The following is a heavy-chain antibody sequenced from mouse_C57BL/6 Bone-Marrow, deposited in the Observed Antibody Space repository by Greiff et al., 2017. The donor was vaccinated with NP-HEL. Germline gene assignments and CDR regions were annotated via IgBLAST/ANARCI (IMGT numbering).Heavy chain of an antibody. J-gene: IGHJ2*01. V-gene: IGHV5-6*01. CDR3: TSGIYDPYYFDY. D-gene: IGHD2-3*01. CDR2: ISSGGSYT. Sequence: EVQGVESGGDLVKPGGSLKLSCAASGFTFSSYGMSWVRQTPDKRLEWVATISSGGSYTYYPDSVKGRFTISRDNARNTLYLQMSSLKSEDTAMYYCTSGIYDPYYFDYWGQGTTLTVSS. CDR1: GFTFSSYG.